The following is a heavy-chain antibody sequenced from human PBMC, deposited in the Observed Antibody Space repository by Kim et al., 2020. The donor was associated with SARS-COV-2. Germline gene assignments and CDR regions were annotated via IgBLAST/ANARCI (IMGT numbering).Heavy chain of an antibody. Sequence: GGSLRLSCAASGFTFSFYLMHWIRHSPREGLVWVAHIHSDGRTTTYADSVKGRFTISRDNAKNALHLHINGLRAEDTAVYYCALGMWGGFDS. D-gene: IGHD1-26*01. CDR2: IHSDGRTT. CDR3: ALGMWGGFDS. V-gene: IGHV3-74*03. J-gene: IGHJ4*01. CDR1: GFTFSFYL.